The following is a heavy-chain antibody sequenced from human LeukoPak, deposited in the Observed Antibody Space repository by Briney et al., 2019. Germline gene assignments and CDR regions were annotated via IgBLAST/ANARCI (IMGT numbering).Heavy chain of an antibody. D-gene: IGHD2-2*02. V-gene: IGHV4-30-2*01. CDR1: GGSISSGGYY. CDR2: IYHSGST. CDR3: ARDAYCSSTSCYIGGLDY. J-gene: IGHJ4*02. Sequence: SETLSLTCTVSGGSISSGGYYWSWIRQPPGKGLEWIGYIYHSGSTYYNPSLKSRVTISVDRSKNQFSLKLSSVTAADTAVYYCARDAYCSSTSCYIGGLDYWGQGTLVTVSS.